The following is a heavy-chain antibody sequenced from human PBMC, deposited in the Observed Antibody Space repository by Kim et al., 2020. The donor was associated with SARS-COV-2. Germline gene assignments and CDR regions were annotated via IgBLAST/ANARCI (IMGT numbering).Heavy chain of an antibody. Sequence: GGSLRLSCSASGFTFSSYAIYWVRQTPGKGLYYVSAITGGGDTTYYAESVRGRFAISRDNFQNTVHLQMNSLRAEDTAVYFCAKSRVRLSSTFDYWGQGTLVTVSS. CDR2: ITGGGDTT. D-gene: IGHD3-10*01. J-gene: IGHJ4*02. CDR3: AKSRVRLSSTFDY. CDR1: GFTFSSYA. V-gene: IGHV3-23*01.